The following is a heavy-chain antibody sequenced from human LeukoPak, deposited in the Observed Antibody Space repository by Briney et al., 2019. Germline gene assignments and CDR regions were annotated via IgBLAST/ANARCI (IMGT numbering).Heavy chain of an antibody. CDR1: GFTFSSYG. CDR2: ISYDGSNK. J-gene: IGHJ3*02. D-gene: IGHD4-17*01. CDR3: AREHGDYGPDAFDI. Sequence: PGGSLRLSCAASGFTFSSYGMHWVRQAPGKGLEWVAAISYDGSNKYYADSVKGRFTIYRDNSKNTLYLQMNSLRAEDTAVYYCAREHGDYGPDAFDIWGQGTMVTVSS. V-gene: IGHV3-30*19.